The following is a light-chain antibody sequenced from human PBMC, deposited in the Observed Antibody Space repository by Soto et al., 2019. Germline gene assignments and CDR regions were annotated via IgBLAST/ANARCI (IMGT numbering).Light chain of an antibody. CDR1: SSDVGDYNY. Sequence: QSALTQPASVSGSPGQSIAISCTGTSSDVGDYNYVTWYPQYPGKAPKLMIYEVSNRPSGVSNRFSGSKSGNTASLTISGLQAEDEADYYCSSYTSSGTYVFGTGTKVTVL. CDR3: SSYTSSGTYV. CDR2: EVS. V-gene: IGLV2-14*01. J-gene: IGLJ1*01.